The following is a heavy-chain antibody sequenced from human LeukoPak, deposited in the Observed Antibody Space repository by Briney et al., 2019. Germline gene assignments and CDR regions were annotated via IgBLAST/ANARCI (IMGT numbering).Heavy chain of an antibody. CDR1: GYTFTGYY. D-gene: IGHD6-25*01. J-gene: IGHJ6*02. CDR2: INPNSGGT. Sequence: ASVKVSCKASGYTFTGYYVHWVRQAPGQGLEWIGWINPNSGGTNYAQKFQGRVTMTRDTSISTAYMELSRLKSDDTAVYYCARRAVYYYYGMDVWGQGSTVTVSS. V-gene: IGHV1-2*02. CDR3: ARRAVYYYYGMDV.